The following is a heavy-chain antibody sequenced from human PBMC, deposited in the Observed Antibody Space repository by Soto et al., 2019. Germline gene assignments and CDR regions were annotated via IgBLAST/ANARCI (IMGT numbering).Heavy chain of an antibody. J-gene: IGHJ4*02. CDR2: INPSGST. V-gene: IGHV4-34*01. CDR1: GGSFSDYY. CDR3: ARDHRLLWFGEFPLDY. D-gene: IGHD3-10*01. Sequence: SETLSLTCAVYGGSFSDYYWSWLRQPPGKGLEWIGEINPSGSTNYNPSLKSRVTMSVDTSKNQFSLKLSSVTAADTAVYYCARDHRLLWFGEFPLDYWGQGTLVTVSS.